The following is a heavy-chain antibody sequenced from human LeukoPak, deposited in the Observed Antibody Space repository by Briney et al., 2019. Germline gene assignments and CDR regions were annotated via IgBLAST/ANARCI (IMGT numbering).Heavy chain of an antibody. D-gene: IGHD1-26*01. CDR1: GFTFKSLA. CDR3: AKDFVVGATPASYFDY. Sequence: PGGSLRFSRVASGFTFKSLATRWVRQAPGGGREWVSAISGSGGSTYYADSVKGRFTISRDNSKNTLYLQMNSLRAEDTAVYYCAKDFVVGATPASYFDYWGQGTLVTVSS. J-gene: IGHJ4*02. CDR2: ISGSGGST. V-gene: IGHV3-23*01.